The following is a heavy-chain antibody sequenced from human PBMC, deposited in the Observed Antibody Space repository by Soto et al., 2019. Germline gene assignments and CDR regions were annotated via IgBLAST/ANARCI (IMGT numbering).Heavy chain of an antibody. Sequence: QVQLVQSGAEVKKPGASVKVSCKASGYTFTSYGISWVRQAPGQGLEWMGWISAYNGNTNYAQKLQGRVTMTTDTSTSTAYMELRSLRSDDTAVYYCAIVPAPMVQGVGQFDYWGQGTLVTVSS. CDR3: AIVPAPMVQGVGQFDY. J-gene: IGHJ4*02. D-gene: IGHD3-10*01. CDR1: GYTFTSYG. CDR2: ISAYNGNT. V-gene: IGHV1-18*01.